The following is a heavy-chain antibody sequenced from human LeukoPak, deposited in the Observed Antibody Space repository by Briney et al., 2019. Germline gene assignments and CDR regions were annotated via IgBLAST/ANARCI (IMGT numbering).Heavy chain of an antibody. J-gene: IGHJ4*02. V-gene: IGHV3-23*01. CDR2: ISVSGSST. CDR3: AKLRVTAAVSY. D-gene: IGHD6-13*01. Sequence: AGGSLRLSCAASGFTLSSYAMSWVRQAPGKGLEWVSSISVSGSSTSYADSVKGRFTISRDNSKNTLFLQMNSLRAEDTAVYYCAKLRVTAAVSYWGQGTLVTVSS. CDR1: GFTLSSYA.